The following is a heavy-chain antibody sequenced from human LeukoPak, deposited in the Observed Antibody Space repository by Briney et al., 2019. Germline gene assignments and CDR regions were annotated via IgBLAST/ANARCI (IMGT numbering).Heavy chain of an antibody. V-gene: IGHV4-38-2*01. D-gene: IGHD1-14*01. CDR1: GYSISSGYY. J-gene: IGHJ5*02. Sequence: SETLSLICAVSGYSISSGYYWGWIRQPPGQGLEWIGSIYHSGSTYYNPSLKSRVTISVDTSKNQFSLKLSSVTAADTAVYYCARQISRRFDPWGQGTLVTVSS. CDR2: IYHSGST. CDR3: ARQISRRFDP.